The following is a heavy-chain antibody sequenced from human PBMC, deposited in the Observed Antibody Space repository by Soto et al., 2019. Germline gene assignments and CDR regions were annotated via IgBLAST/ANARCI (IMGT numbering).Heavy chain of an antibody. CDR1: GYTFTSYA. J-gene: IGHJ4*02. D-gene: IGHD3-22*01. V-gene: IGHV1-3*01. CDR3: ARGHYYDSSGYYRRNYFDY. CDR2: INAGNGNT. Sequence: GASVKVSCKASGYTFTSYAMHWVRQAPGQRLEWMGWINAGNGNTKYSQKFQGRVTITRDTSASTAYMELSSLRSEDTAVYYCARGHYYDSSGYYRRNYFDYWGQGTLVIVSS.